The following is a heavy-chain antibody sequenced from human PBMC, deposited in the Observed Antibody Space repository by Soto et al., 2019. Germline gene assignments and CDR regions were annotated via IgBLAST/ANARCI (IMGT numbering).Heavy chain of an antibody. V-gene: IGHV1-2*04. CDR3: ARGDSTDCSNGVCSFFYNHDMDV. D-gene: IGHD2-8*01. J-gene: IGHJ6*02. Sequence: ASVKVSCKASGYNFMSYYLHWVRQAPTQGLEWLGRINPKSGGTSTAQKFQGWVTTTTDTSISTASMELTRLTSDDTAIYYCARGDSTDCSNGVCSFFYNHDMDVWGQGTTVTVSS. CDR2: INPKSGGT. CDR1: GYNFMSYY.